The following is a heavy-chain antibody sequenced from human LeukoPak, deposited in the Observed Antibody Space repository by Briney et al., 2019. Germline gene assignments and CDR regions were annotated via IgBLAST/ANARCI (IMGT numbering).Heavy chain of an antibody. D-gene: IGHD4-17*01. CDR1: GFTFSIYS. CDR2: IRSSSSYI. CDR3: ARDEDYGDYVWPDAFDI. V-gene: IGHV3-21*01. Sequence: AGGSLRLSCAASGFTFSIYSMQWAPPARGKALEWGSSIRSSSSYIYYADSVKGRFTISRDNAKNSLYLQMNSLRAEDTAVSYCARDEDYGDYVWPDAFDIWGQGTMVTVSS. J-gene: IGHJ3*02.